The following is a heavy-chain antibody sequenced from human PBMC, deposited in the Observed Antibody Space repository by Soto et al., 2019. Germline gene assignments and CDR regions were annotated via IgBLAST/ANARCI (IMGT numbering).Heavy chain of an antibody. CDR1: GYTFTSYY. J-gene: IGHJ3*02. CDR3: AGMPTTVTTKYAFDI. Sequence: QVQLVQSGAEVKKPGASVKVSCKASGYTFTSYYMHWVRQAPGQGLEWMGIINPSGGSTSYAQKFQGRVTMTRDTSTSTVYMELSSLRSEDTAVYYCAGMPTTVTTKYAFDIWGQGTMVTVSS. CDR2: INPSGGST. V-gene: IGHV1-46*01. D-gene: IGHD4-17*01.